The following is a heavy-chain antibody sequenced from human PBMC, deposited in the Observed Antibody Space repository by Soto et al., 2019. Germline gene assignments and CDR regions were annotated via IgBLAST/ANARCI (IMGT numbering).Heavy chain of an antibody. CDR1: GFTFSSYG. Sequence: ESGGGVVQPGRSLRLSCAASGFTFSSYGMHWVRQAPGKGREWVAVIWYDGSNKYYADSVKGRFTISRDNSKNTLYLQMNSLRAEDTAVYYCARSIVVVTATTLDYWGQGTLVTVSS. D-gene: IGHD2-21*02. J-gene: IGHJ4*02. CDR2: IWYDGSNK. CDR3: ARSIVVVTATTLDY. V-gene: IGHV3-33*01.